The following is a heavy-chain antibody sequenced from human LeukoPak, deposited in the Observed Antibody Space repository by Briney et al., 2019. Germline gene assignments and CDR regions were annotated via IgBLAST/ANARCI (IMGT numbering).Heavy chain of an antibody. CDR2: IYYSGST. CDR3: ARGVYIAAAQYGY. Sequence: PSETLSLTCTVSGGSISNYYWGWIRQPPGKGLEWIGYIYYSGSTNSNPSLKSRVTISVDTSKNQFSLKLSSVTAADTAVYYCARGVYIAAAQYGYWGQGTLVTVSS. CDR1: GGSISNYY. J-gene: IGHJ4*02. V-gene: IGHV4-59*01. D-gene: IGHD6-13*01.